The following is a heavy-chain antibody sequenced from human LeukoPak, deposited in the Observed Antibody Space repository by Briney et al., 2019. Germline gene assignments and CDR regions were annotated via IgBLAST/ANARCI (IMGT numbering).Heavy chain of an antibody. J-gene: IGHJ3*02. V-gene: IGHV4-59*01. Sequence: PSETLSLTCTVSGGSISSYYWSWIRQPPGKGLEWIGYIYYSGSTNYNPSLESRVTISVDTSKNQFSLKLSSVTAADTAVYYCASLAVAGTSAFDIWGQGTMVTVSS. CDR1: GGSISSYY. CDR2: IYYSGST. D-gene: IGHD6-19*01. CDR3: ASLAVAGTSAFDI.